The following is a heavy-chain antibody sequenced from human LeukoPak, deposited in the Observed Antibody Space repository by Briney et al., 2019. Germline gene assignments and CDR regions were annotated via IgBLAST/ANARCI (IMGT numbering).Heavy chain of an antibody. CDR3: ARSLPYGTTWYGRSDF. Sequence: GGSLRLSCAASGFPFNAYWMTWVRQAPGKGLEWVANIRQDGDTKYYVDSVKGQFTISRDNAMNSLYLQMNSLRAEDTAIYYCARSLPYGTTWYGRSDFWGQGTLVTVSS. CDR2: IRQDGDTK. D-gene: IGHD6-13*01. J-gene: IGHJ4*02. V-gene: IGHV3-7*03. CDR1: GFPFNAYW.